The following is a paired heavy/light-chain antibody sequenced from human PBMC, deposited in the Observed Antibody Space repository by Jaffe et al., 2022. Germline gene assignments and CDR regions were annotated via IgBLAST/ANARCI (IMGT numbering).Light chain of an antibody. CDR3: QQYGELPFT. V-gene: IGKV3-20*01. CDR1: QSITSSY. J-gene: IGKJ3*01. CDR2: AAS. Sequence: EIVLTQSPGTLSLSPGERATLSCRASQSITSSYLAWYQRKPGQAPRVLIYAASSRATGIPDRFSGSGSGTDFTLTITRLEPEDFAVYFCQQYGELPFTFGPGTKVDLK.
Heavy chain of an antibody. CDR2: ISGNDETT. J-gene: IGHJ4*02. Sequence: EVQLLESGGGLVQPGGSLRLSCAASGFTFSTYAMSWVRQAPGKGLEWVSSISGNDETTYDADSVRGRFSISRDTYTNILYLQMNSLRAEDTAVYYCAKGPYDYIWWSYRYTGGYFDNWGQGTLVTVSS. CDR1: GFTFSTYA. CDR3: AKGPYDYIWWSYRYTGGYFDN. D-gene: IGHD3-16*02. V-gene: IGHV3-23*01.